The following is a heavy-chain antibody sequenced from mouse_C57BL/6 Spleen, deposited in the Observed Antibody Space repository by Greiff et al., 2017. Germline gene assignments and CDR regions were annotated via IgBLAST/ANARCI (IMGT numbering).Heavy chain of an antibody. J-gene: IGHJ4*01. CDR2: ISSGGSYA. Sequence: EVTLVESGGDLVKPGGSLKLSCAASGFTFSSYGMSWVRQTPDKRLEWVATISSGGSYASYPDSVKGRFTISRDNAKNTLYMQMSSLKSEDTAMYYCASQGANAMDYWGQGTSVTVSS. CDR1: GFTFSSYG. V-gene: IGHV5-6*01. CDR3: ASQGANAMDY.